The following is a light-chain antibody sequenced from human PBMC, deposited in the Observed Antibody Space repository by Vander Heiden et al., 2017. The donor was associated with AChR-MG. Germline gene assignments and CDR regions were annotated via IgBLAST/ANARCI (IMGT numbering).Light chain of an antibody. CDR1: SSNIGSNA. CDR3: AAWEDSLNGVV. CDR2: SNN. V-gene: IGLV1-44*01. Sequence: QSVLTPPPSASGAPGQRVTISWSGVSSNIGSNAVNWYQQLPVTAPKLIIDSNNHRSSGGPDRCSGSKSGTSASLTISGLQAEDEADYYCAAWEDSLNGVVFGGGTKLTVL. J-gene: IGLJ2*01.